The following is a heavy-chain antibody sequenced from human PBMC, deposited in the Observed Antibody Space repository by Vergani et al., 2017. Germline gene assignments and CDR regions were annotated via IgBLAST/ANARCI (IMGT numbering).Heavy chain of an antibody. D-gene: IGHD6-13*01. Sequence: EVQLVESGGGLVQPGRSLRLSCAASGFTFDDYAMHWVRQAPGKGLEWVSGIGWNSGSIGYADSVKGRFTISRDNAKNSLYLQMNSLRAEDTALYYCAKDISTAAVFNGYYYYGMDVWGQGTTVTVSS. V-gene: IGHV3-9*01. CDR1: GFTFDDYA. J-gene: IGHJ6*02. CDR2: IGWNSGSI. CDR3: AKDISTAAVFNGYYYYGMDV.